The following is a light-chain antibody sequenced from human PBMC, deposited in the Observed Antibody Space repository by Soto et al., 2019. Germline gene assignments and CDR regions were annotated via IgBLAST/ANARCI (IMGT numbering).Light chain of an antibody. CDR2: AAS. CDR1: QNIDRW. J-gene: IGKJ5*01. V-gene: IGKV1-27*01. Sequence: DSHLTQSPSTLPASVVDTVTITCRASQNIDRWVAWYQQKQGKVPKLLIYAASTLQSGVPSRFSGSGSGTDFTLTISSLQPEDVATYYCQKYNSAPPITFGQGTRLAIK. CDR3: QKYNSAPPIT.